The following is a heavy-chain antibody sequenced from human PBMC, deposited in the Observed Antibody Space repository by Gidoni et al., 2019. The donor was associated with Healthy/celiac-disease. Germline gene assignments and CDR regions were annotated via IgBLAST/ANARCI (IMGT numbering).Heavy chain of an antibody. Sequence: QVQLQESGPGLVKPSETLSLTCTVSGGSISSYYWSWIRQPPGKGLEWIGYIYYSGSTNYNPSLKSRVTTSVDTSKNQFSLKLSSVTAADTAVYYCARAYYDSSGYYHPDYWGQGTLVTVSS. CDR1: GGSISSYY. J-gene: IGHJ4*02. V-gene: IGHV4-59*01. CDR2: IYYSGST. D-gene: IGHD3-22*01. CDR3: ARAYYDSSGYYHPDY.